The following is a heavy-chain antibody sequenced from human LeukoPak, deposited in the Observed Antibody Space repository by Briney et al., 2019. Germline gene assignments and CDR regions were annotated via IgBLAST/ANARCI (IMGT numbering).Heavy chain of an antibody. CDR3: ASGYSYGYGLDY. J-gene: IGHJ4*02. CDR2: IYYSGST. V-gene: IGHV4-30-4*01. Sequence: SQTLSLTCTVSGGSISSGDYYWSWIRPPPGKGLEWIGYIYYSGSTYYNPSLKSRVTISVDTSKNQFSLKLSSVTAADTAVYYCASGYSYGYGLDYWGQGTLVTVSS. D-gene: IGHD5-18*01. CDR1: GGSISSGDYY.